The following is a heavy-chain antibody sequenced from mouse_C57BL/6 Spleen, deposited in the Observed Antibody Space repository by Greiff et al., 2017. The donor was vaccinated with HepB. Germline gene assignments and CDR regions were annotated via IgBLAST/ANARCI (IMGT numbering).Heavy chain of an antibody. Sequence: EVHLVESGPGMVKPSQSLSLTCTVTGYSITSGYDWHWIRHFPGNKLEWMGYISYSGSTNYNPSLKSRISITHDTSKNHFFLKLNSVTTEDTATYYCARGGYYSSYYFDYWGQGTTLTVSS. V-gene: IGHV3-1*01. CDR3: ARGGYYSSYYFDY. CDR2: ISYSGST. D-gene: IGHD2-12*01. CDR1: GYSITSGYD. J-gene: IGHJ2*01.